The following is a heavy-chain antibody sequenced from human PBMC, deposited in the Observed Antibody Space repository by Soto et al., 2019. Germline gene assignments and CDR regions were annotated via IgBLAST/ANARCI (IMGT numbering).Heavy chain of an antibody. D-gene: IGHD2-2*01. Sequence: QVQLVQSGAEVKKPGSSVKVSCKASGGTFSSYAISWVRQAPGQGLEWMGGIIPIFGTANYAQKFQGRVTITADESTSTAYMELSSLRCEDTAVYYCARDCSSTSCHYYYYYGMDVWGQGTTVTVSS. CDR3: ARDCSSTSCHYYYYYGMDV. J-gene: IGHJ6*02. V-gene: IGHV1-69*01. CDR2: IIPIFGTA. CDR1: GGTFSSYA.